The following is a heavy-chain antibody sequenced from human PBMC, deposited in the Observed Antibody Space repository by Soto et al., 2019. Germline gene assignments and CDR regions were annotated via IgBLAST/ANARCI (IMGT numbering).Heavy chain of an antibody. V-gene: IGHV4-61*01. J-gene: IGHJ4*02. CDR2: IYYSGST. Sequence: PSVTLSLTWTVSGGSVSSGSYCWSWIRQPPGKGLEWIGYIYYSGSTNYNPSLKSRVTISVDTSKNQFSLKLSSVTAADTAVYYCANYPTTVTSDYWGQGTLVTVS. CDR3: ANYPTTVTSDY. CDR1: GGSVSSGSYC. D-gene: IGHD4-17*01.